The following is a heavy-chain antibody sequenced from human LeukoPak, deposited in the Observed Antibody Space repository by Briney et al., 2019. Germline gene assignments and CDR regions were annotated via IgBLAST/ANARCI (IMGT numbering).Heavy chain of an antibody. CDR2: ISSSGSTI. Sequence: GGSLRLSCAASGFTFSSYSMNWVRQAPGKGLEWVSYISSSGSTIYYADSVKGRFTISRDNAKSSLYLQMNSLRAKDTAVYYCARDGGSTSSDYWGQGTLVTVSS. D-gene: IGHD2-2*01. J-gene: IGHJ4*02. CDR1: GFTFSSYS. V-gene: IGHV3-48*01. CDR3: ARDGGSTSSDY.